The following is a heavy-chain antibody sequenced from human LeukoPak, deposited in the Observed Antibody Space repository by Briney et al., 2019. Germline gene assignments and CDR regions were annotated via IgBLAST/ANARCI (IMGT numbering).Heavy chain of an antibody. CDR1: GGSISSYY. V-gene: IGHV4-59*01. J-gene: IGHJ4*02. Sequence: SETLSLTCTVSGGSISSYYWSWIRQPPGKGLEWIGYIYYSGSTNYNPSLKSRVTISVDTSKNQFSLKLSSVTAADTAVYYCARVGHGNDGYNLHYFDYWGQGTLVTVSS. CDR2: IYYSGST. CDR3: ARVGHGNDGYNLHYFDY. D-gene: IGHD5-24*01.